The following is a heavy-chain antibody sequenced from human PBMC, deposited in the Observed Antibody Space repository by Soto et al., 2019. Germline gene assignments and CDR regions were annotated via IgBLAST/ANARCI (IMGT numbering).Heavy chain of an antibody. CDR1: GGSVIKRSYY. CDR2: VYYSGTT. V-gene: IGHV4-39*01. Sequence: SETLSLTCTLSGGSVIKRSYYFSCVRQPPGKGLEWIGGVYYSGTTYYNPSLRSRVAISVDTSSDRFSLRVNSVTAADTAVYYCARLHVSDNWFDPWGQGTLVTVSS. CDR3: ARLHVSDNWFDP. J-gene: IGHJ5*02.